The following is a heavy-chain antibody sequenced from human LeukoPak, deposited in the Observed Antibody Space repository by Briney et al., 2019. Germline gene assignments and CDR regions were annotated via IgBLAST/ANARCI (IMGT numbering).Heavy chain of an antibody. CDR2: MKPNSGDT. D-gene: IGHD3-22*01. V-gene: IGHV1-8*03. CDR1: GYSFTNYD. CDR3: ARCDYDTTINPNWFDA. Sequence: SVTLYHKASGYSFTNYDINWVRQAPGQGLEWMGWMKPNSGDTGYAQKFQGRVTFSRNTSISTAYMELTNLRSEDTAVYYCARCDYDTTINPNWFDAWGQATLATVSS. J-gene: IGHJ5*01.